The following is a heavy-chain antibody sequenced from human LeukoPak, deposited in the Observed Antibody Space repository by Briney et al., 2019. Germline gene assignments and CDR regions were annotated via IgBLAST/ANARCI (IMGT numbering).Heavy chain of an antibody. D-gene: IGHD6-19*01. CDR2: IYYSGST. CDR1: GGFISSYY. V-gene: IGHV4-59*01. Sequence: PSETLSLTCTVSGGFISSYYWSWIRQPPGKGLEWIGYIYYSGSTNYNPSLKSRGTISVDTSKNRFSLKLSSVTAADTAVYYCARGGGAVPDVDYWGQGNLVTVSS. CDR3: ARGGGAVPDVDY. J-gene: IGHJ4*02.